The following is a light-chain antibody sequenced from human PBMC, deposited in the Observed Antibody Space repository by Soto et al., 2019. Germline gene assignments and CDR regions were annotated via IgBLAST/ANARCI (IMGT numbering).Light chain of an antibody. CDR1: SGSVSTSYY. J-gene: IGLJ3*02. V-gene: IGLV8-61*01. Sequence: QTVVTQEPSFSVSPGRTVTLTCGLSSGSVSTSYYPSWYQQTPGQAPRTLMHSTNTRSSGVPDRFSGSILGNKAALTITGAQADDESDYYCALYMGSGIWVFGGGTKLTVL. CDR3: ALYMGSGIWV. CDR2: STN.